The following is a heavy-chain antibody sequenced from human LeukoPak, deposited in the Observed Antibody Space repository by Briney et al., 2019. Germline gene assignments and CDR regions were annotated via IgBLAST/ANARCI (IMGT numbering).Heavy chain of an antibody. CDR3: VRGSGY. CDR1: GFPFRTYD. J-gene: IGHJ4*02. Sequence: GSLLLSCSVSGFPFRTYDMHWVRPATGKGLEYVSAISSNGDNTYYADSVKGRFTISRDNSKNTLYLQMSSLRADDTAVYYCVRGSGYWGQGTLVTVSS. CDR2: ISSNGDNT. V-gene: IGHV3-64D*06.